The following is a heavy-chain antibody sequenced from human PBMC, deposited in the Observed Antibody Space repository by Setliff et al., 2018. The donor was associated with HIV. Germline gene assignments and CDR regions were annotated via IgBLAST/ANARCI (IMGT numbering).Heavy chain of an antibody. Sequence: GASVKVSCKASGYTFTSDYIHWVRQAPGQGLEWMGGIIPISGTVNYAQKFWGRVTMTTDTSTSTAYMELRSLGSDDTAVYYCARDLRTIVWYTSSWYEDWFDPWGQGTLVTVSS. D-gene: IGHD6-13*01. CDR1: GYTFTSDY. CDR2: IIPISGTV. V-gene: IGHV1-18*04. J-gene: IGHJ5*02. CDR3: ARDLRTIVWYTSSWYEDWFDP.